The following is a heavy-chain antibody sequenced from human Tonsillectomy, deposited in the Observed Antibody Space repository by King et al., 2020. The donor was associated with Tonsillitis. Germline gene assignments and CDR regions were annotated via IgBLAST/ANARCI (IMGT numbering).Heavy chain of an antibody. D-gene: IGHD6-19*01. V-gene: IGHV1-2*02. Sequence: QLVQSGAEVKKPGASVKVSCKASGYTFTGYYMHWVRQAPGQGLEWMGWINPNSGGSNYAQKFQGRVTMTRATSIRTAYMELSMLRSDDTAVYYCARVKSARYSSGEGNLAYFDLWGRGTLVTVSS. CDR2: INPNSGGS. CDR1: GYTFTGYY. CDR3: ARVKSARYSSGEGNLAYFDL. J-gene: IGHJ2*01.